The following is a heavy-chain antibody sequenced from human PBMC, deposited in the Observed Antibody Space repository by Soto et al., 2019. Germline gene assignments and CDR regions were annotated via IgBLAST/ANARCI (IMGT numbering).Heavy chain of an antibody. Sequence: PSETLSLTCTVSGGSISSSSYYWGWIRQPPGKGLEWIGSIYYSGSTYYNPSLKSRVTISVDTSKNQFSLKLSSVTAADTAVYYCARRGSSTSNYYMDVWGKGTTVTVSS. CDR3: ARRGSSTSNYYMDV. J-gene: IGHJ6*03. V-gene: IGHV4-39*01. CDR2: IYYSGST. D-gene: IGHD2-2*01. CDR1: GGSISSSSYY.